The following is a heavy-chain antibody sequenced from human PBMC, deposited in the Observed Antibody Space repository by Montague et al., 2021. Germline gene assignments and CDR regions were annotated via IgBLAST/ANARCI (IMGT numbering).Heavy chain of an antibody. CDR1: GYMFSNYG. J-gene: IGHJ6*02. V-gene: IGHV1-18*01. CDR2: ISPYNGNT. D-gene: IGHD2-2*01. CDR3: ARIGDCCSTTNPYGMDV. Sequence: SLKVSCKASGYMFSNYGISWVRQVPGQGLEWMGWISPYNGNTDYAQKLQGRVTITTDTSTSTASMELRSLTSDDTAVYYCARIGDCCSTTNPYGMDVWGQGTTVTVFS.